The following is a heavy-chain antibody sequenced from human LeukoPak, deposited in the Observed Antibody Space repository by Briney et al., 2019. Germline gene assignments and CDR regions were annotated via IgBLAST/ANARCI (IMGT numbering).Heavy chain of an antibody. CDR3: ARDDSSSWYDY. D-gene: IGHD6-13*01. CDR1: GYTFTSYG. V-gene: IGHV1-18*01. J-gene: IGHJ4*02. CDR2: ISAYNGNT. Sequence: ASVKVSCKASGYTFTSYGFSWVRQAPGQGLEWMGWISAYNGNTNYAQKLQGRVTMTTDTSTSTVYMELRSLRHDDTAMYYCARDDSSSWYDYWGQGTLVTVSS.